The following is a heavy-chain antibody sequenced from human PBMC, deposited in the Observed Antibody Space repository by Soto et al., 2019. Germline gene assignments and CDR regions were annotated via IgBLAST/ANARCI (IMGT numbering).Heavy chain of an antibody. CDR1: GGSFSGYY. Sequence: SETLSLTCAVYGGSFSGYYWSWIRQPPGKGLEWIGEINHSGSTNYNPSLKSRVTISVXXXXXXFXLXLXSXTAAXTAVYYCATDLGSIQWFFAYWGQGTLFT. CDR2: INHSGST. J-gene: IGHJ4*02. D-gene: IGHD3-22*01. CDR3: ATDLGSIQWFFAY. V-gene: IGHV4-34*01.